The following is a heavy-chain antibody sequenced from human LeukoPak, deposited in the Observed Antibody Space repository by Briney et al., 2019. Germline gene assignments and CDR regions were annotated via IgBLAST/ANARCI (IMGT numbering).Heavy chain of an antibody. CDR3: AKPAPHNTDYYYGVHFDY. Sequence: GGSLRLSCAASGFTFNKYAMSWVRQAPGKGLEWVSAISGSGGSTYYADSVKGRFTISRDNSKNTLYLQMNSLRAEDTAVYYCAKPAPHNTDYYYGVHFDYWGQGTLVTVSS. V-gene: IGHV3-23*01. D-gene: IGHD3-22*01. J-gene: IGHJ4*02. CDR1: GFTFNKYA. CDR2: ISGSGGST.